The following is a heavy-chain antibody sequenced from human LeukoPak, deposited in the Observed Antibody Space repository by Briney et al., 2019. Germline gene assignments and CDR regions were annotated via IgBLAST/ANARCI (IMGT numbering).Heavy chain of an antibody. CDR1: GYTFTSYG. CDR2: MNPNSGNT. D-gene: IGHD3-10*01. V-gene: IGHV1-8*02. CDR3: ARVAASGGMDV. Sequence: ASVKVSCKASGYTFTSYGISWVRQATGQGLEWMGWMNPNSGNTGYAQKFQGRVTMTRNTSISTAYMELRSLRSEDTAVYYCARVAASGGMDVWGQGTTVTVSS. J-gene: IGHJ6*02.